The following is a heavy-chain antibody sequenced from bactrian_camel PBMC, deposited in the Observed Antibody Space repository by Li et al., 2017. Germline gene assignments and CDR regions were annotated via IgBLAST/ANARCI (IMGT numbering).Heavy chain of an antibody. Sequence: DVQLVESGGGSVQAGGSLRLSCAASGYTVDSACMAWFRQASGKEREWVGSLDSDGRINYTDSVKDRFTISRDNAKSTLYLQLNGLKTEDTAMYYCAIRDYVSSYYGMDSWGKGTQVTVS. V-gene: IGHV3S10*01. CDR2: LDSDGRI. J-gene: IGHJ7*01. D-gene: IGHD5*01. CDR1: GYTVDSAC.